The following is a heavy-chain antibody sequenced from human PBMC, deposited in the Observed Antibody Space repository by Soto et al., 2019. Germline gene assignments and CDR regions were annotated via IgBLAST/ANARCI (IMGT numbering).Heavy chain of an antibody. Sequence: GGSLRLSCAASGFTFSSYAMHWVRQAPGKGLEWVAVISYDGSNKYYADSVKGRFTISRDNSKNTLYLQMNSLRAEDTAVYYCARDPLYGDYVDLDYYYGMDVWGQGTTVTVSS. CDR2: ISYDGSNK. V-gene: IGHV3-30-3*01. CDR1: GFTFSSYA. CDR3: ARDPLYGDYVDLDYYYGMDV. J-gene: IGHJ6*02. D-gene: IGHD4-17*01.